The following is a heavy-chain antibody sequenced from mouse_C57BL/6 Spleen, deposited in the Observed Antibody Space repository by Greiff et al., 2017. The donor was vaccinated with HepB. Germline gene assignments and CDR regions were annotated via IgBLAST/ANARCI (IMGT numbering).Heavy chain of an antibody. Sequence: EVQVVESGGGLVQPGGSLSLSCAASGFTFTDYYMSWVRQPPGKALEWLGFIRNKANGYTTEYSASVKGRFTISRDNPQSILYLQMNALRAEDSATYYCARSYYYGSSYQRGAMDYWGQGTSVTVSS. CDR1: GFTFTDYY. D-gene: IGHD1-1*01. J-gene: IGHJ4*01. CDR3: ARSYYYGSSYQRGAMDY. V-gene: IGHV7-3*01. CDR2: IRNKANGYTT.